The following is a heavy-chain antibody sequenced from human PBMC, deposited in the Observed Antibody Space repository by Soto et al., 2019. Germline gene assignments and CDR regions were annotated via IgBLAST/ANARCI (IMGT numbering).Heavy chain of an antibody. CDR2: TYYRSKWYN. V-gene: IGHV6-1*01. CDR3: ARDRHVWGSYRYGSRLYYFDY. CDR1: GDSVSSNSAA. Sequence: SQTLSLTCAISGDSVSSNSAAWNWIRQSPSRGLEWLGRTYYRSKWYNDYAVSVKSRITINPDTSKNQFSLQLNSVTPEDTAVYYCARDRHVWGSYRYGSRLYYFDYGGQGTLVTVSS. D-gene: IGHD3-16*02. J-gene: IGHJ4*02.